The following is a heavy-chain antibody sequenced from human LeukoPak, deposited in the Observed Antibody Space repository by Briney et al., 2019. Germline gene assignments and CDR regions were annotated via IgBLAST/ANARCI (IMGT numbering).Heavy chain of an antibody. V-gene: IGHV3-21*01. CDR2: ISSSSSYI. Sequence: GGSLRLSCAASGFTFSSYSMNWVRQAPGKGLEWVSSISSSSSYIYYADSVKGRFTISRDNAKNSLYLQMNSLRAEDTAVYYCARDIHTMAVAKDAFDIWGQGTMVTVSS. CDR1: GFTFSSYS. D-gene: IGHD6-19*01. CDR3: ARDIHTMAVAKDAFDI. J-gene: IGHJ3*02.